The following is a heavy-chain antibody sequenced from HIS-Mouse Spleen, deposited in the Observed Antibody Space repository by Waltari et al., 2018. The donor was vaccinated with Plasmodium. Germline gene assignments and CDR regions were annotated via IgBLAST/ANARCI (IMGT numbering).Heavy chain of an antibody. CDR3: ARSIAATVTFYFDY. Sequence: QVQLQESGPGLVKPSQTLSLTCTVSGGSISSGGYYWNWIRQHPGEGLDWIGYIYYSGSTYDNPSLKSRVTISVDTSKNQFSLKLSSVTAADTAVYYCARSIAATVTFYFDYWGQGTLVTVSS. D-gene: IGHD6-13*01. J-gene: IGHJ4*02. V-gene: IGHV4-31*03. CDR1: GGSISSGGYY. CDR2: IYYSGST.